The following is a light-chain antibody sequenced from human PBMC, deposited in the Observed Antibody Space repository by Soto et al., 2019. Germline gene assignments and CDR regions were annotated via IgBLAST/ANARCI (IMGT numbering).Light chain of an antibody. CDR1: SSDVGGYNY. V-gene: IGLV2-11*01. Sequence: QSALTQPRSVSGSPGQSVTISCTGTSSDVGGYNYVSWYQQHPGKAPKLMIYDVSKRPSGVPDRFSGSKSGNTASLTISGLQAEDEADYYCSSYTSSSTVVFAGGTKLTVL. CDR2: DVS. J-gene: IGLJ2*01. CDR3: SSYTSSSTVV.